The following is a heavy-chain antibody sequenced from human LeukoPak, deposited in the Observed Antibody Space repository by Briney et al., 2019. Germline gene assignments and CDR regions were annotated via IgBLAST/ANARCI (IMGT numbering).Heavy chain of an antibody. CDR1: GFTFSNFW. CDR3: VREGLYCSNGVCFRAAFDY. V-gene: IGHV3-74*01. CDR2: ITGDGSST. D-gene: IGHD2-8*01. J-gene: IGHJ4*02. Sequence: GGSLRLSCVASGFTFSNFWMHWVRQAPGKGLVWVSRITGDGSSTSYADFVKGRLTISRDNAKDTIFLQMNNLRAEETAVYFCVREGLYCSNGVCFRAAFDYWGQGALVTVSS.